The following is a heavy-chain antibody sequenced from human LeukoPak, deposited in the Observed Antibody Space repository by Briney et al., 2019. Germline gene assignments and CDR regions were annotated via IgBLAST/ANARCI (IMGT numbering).Heavy chain of an antibody. J-gene: IGHJ6*03. CDR1: GFTFSSYE. CDR3: TTDSGNWYFYYYYMDV. Sequence: GGSLRLSCAASGFTFSSYEMNWVRQAPGKGLEWVGRIKSKTDGGTTDFAAPVKGRFTISRDDSQNTLSLQMTNLKTEDTAVYYCTTDSGNWYFYYYYMDVWGKGATVTVSS. V-gene: IGHV3-15*01. CDR2: IKSKTDGGTT. D-gene: IGHD6-25*01.